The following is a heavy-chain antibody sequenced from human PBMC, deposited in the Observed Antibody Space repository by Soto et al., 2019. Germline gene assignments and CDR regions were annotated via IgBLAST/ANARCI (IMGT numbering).Heavy chain of an antibody. V-gene: IGHV4-34*01. D-gene: IGHD3-22*01. J-gene: IGHJ4*02. Sequence: SEPLSLTFAVYGGSFSAYYWSWIRQPPGKGLEWIGEINHSGGTSYNPSLKSRVTISVDTSKSQFSLKLTSVTAADRAVYYCARGSVYTVDSSDCYEDCGQGNPVTVSS. CDR3: ARGSVYTVDSSDCYED. CDR2: INHSGGT. CDR1: GGSFSAYY.